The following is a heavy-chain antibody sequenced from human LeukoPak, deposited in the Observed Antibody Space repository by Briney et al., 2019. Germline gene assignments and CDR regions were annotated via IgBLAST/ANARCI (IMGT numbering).Heavy chain of an antibody. D-gene: IGHD2-2*02. V-gene: IGHV1-8*01. J-gene: IGHJ4*02. Sequence: ASVKDSCKASGYTFTSYDINWVRQATGQGLEWMGWMNPNSGNTGYAQKFQGRVTMTRNTSISTAYMELSSLRSEGTAVYYCARGIGYCSSTSCYTDYWGQGTLVTVSS. CDR3: ARGIGYCSSTSCYTDY. CDR2: MNPNSGNT. CDR1: GYTFTSYD.